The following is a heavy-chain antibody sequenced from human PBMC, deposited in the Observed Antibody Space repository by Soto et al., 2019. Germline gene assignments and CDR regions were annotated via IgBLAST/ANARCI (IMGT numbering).Heavy chain of an antibody. CDR3: ARRGYCDTTSCYSHYYYYYMDV. J-gene: IGHJ6*03. V-gene: IGHV4-34*02. CDR2: INLSGST. D-gene: IGHD2-2*01. CDR1: GGTFSGYY. Sequence: QVQLQQWGAGLLKPSETLSLTCAVYGGTFSGYYWSWIRQPPGKGLEWVGEINLSGSTNYNPSLNSRVTISVDTSKNQFSLNLSSVTAADTAVYYCARRGYCDTTSCYSHYYYYYMDVWGKGTTVTVSS.